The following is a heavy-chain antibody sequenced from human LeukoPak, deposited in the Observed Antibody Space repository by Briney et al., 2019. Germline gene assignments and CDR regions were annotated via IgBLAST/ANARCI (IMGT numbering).Heavy chain of an antibody. CDR2: IIPILGIA. Sequence: ASVKVSCKASGGTFSSYAISWVRQAPGQGLEWMGRIIPILGIANYAQKFQGRVTITADKSTSTAYMELSSLRSEDTAVHYCARVGGIAAAGTFDYWGQGTLVTVSS. CDR3: ARVGGIAAAGTFDY. CDR1: GGTFSSYA. D-gene: IGHD6-13*01. J-gene: IGHJ4*02. V-gene: IGHV1-69*04.